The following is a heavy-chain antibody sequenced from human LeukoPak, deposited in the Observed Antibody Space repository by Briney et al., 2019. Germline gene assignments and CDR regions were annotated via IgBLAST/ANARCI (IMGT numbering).Heavy chain of an antibody. V-gene: IGHV3-23*01. CDR1: GFIFSGYA. CDR3: ARDHSSGWYSDYFDY. CDR2: ISGSGGST. D-gene: IGHD6-19*01. J-gene: IGHJ4*02. Sequence: GGSLRLSCAASGFIFSGYAMSWVRQAPGKGLEWVSTISGSGGSTYYADSVKGRFTISRDNSKNTLYLQMNSLRAEDTAVYYCARDHSSGWYSDYFDYWGQGTLVTVSS.